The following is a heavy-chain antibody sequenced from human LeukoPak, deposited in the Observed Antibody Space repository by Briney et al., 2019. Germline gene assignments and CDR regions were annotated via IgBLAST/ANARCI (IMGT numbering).Heavy chain of an antibody. J-gene: IGHJ4*02. CDR2: IKDDGSEK. D-gene: IGHD2/OR15-2a*01. CDR1: GXTFSDYW. V-gene: IGHV3-7*05. Sequence: PGGSLRLSCAASGXTFSDYWLSWVRQAPGKGLEWVANIKDDGSEKYYVYSVKGRFIISRDDAKNSLYLQMNSLRTDDTAVYYCATTVIWGQGTLVTVSS. CDR3: ATTVI.